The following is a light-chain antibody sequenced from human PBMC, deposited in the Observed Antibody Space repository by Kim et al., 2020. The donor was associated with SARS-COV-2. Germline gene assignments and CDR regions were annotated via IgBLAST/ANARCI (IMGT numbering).Light chain of an antibody. V-gene: IGLV2-14*03. J-gene: IGLJ3*02. CDR1: SNDLGLYNF. CDR3: ASYTSSNSLV. CDR2: DLT. Sequence: GQSITTSCAGTSNDLGLYNFVSWYQLHPSTAPKLLIYDLTKRPSGVSDRFAGSKSGNTASLSISGLQTEDESEYFCASYTSSNSLVFGGGTQLTVL.